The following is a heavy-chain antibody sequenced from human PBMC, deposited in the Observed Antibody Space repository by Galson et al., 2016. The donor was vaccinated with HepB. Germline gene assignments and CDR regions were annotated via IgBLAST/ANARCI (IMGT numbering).Heavy chain of an antibody. CDR2: IYHIGRT. J-gene: IGHJ6*02. CDR3: ATTHITLRPGYNGMDV. Sequence: SETLSLTCAVSGGSIISNNWWSWVRQPPGKGLEWIGEIYHIGRTIYDPSLKSRVTLSVDMPKNQLSLRLSSVTAADTAVYYCATTHITLRPGYNGMDVWGQGTTVTVSS. D-gene: IGHD2-21*01. CDR1: GGSIISNNW. V-gene: IGHV4-4*02.